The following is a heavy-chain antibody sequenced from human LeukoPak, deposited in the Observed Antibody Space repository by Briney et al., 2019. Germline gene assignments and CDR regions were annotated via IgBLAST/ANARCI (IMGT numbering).Heavy chain of an antibody. J-gene: IGHJ4*02. Sequence: GRGLRLSPAASVFTFSNDAMHRVPQAPGKGREWGAVISYDGSNKYYADSVRGRFSMSRDNSKNTLYLKMNSRRVEDTAVYSCARGLRRYGSGGDVDLDYWGQGTMVTVSS. CDR3: ARGLRRYGSGGDVDLDY. V-gene: IGHV3-30*07. CDR1: VFTFSNDA. D-gene: IGHD3-10*01. CDR2: ISYDGSNK.